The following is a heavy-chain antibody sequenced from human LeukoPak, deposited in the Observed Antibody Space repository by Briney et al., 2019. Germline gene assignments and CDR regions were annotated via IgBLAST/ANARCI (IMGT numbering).Heavy chain of an antibody. V-gene: IGHV3-11*04. J-gene: IGHJ3*02. CDR2: ISSSGSTI. CDR1: GFTFSDYY. D-gene: IGHD3-9*01. CDR3: AREGIYGRYFDWSNAFDI. Sequence: PGGSLRLSCAASGFTFSDYYMSWIRQAPGKGLEGVSYISSSGSTIYYADSVKGRFTISRDNAKNSLYLQTNSLRAEDTAVYYCAREGIYGRYFDWSNAFDIWGQGTMVTVSS.